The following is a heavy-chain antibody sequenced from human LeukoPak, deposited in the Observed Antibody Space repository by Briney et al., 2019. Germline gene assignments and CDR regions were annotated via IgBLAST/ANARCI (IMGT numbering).Heavy chain of an antibody. J-gene: IGHJ5*02. CDR2: ISYDGSNK. CDR1: GFTFSSYA. V-gene: IGHV3-30-3*01. CDR3: ARDNCSSTSCYSNWFDP. D-gene: IGHD2-2*01. Sequence: TGGSLRLSCAASGFTFSSYAMHWVRQAPGKGLEWVAVISYDGSNKYYADSVKGRFTISRDNSKNTLYLQMNSLRAEDTAVYYCARDNCSSTSCYSNWFDPWGQGTLVTVSS.